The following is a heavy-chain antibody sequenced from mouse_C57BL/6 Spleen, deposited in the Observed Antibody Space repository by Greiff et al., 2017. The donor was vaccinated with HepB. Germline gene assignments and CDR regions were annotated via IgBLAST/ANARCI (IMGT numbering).Heavy chain of an antibody. D-gene: IGHD2-5*01. CDR1: GYTFTSYW. CDR2: INPSNGGT. CDR3: ARGSNYVWYFDV. J-gene: IGHJ1*03. Sequence: VQLQQPGTELVKPGASVKLSCKASGYTFTSYWMHWVKQRPGQGLEWIGNINPSNGGTNYNEKFKSKATLTVDKSSSTAYMQLRSLTSEDSAVYYCARGSNYVWYFDVWGTGTTVTVSS. V-gene: IGHV1-53*01.